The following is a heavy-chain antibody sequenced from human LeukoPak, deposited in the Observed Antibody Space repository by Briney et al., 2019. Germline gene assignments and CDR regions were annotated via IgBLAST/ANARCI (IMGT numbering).Heavy chain of an antibody. CDR3: ASRSQYSRGWYVVDYYYYGMDV. V-gene: IGHV3-66*01. Sequence: GGSLRLSCAASGFTVSSNYMSWVRQAPGKGLEWVSVIYSGGSTYYADSAKGRFTISRDNSKNTLYLQMNSLRAEDTAVYYCASRSQYSRGWYVVDYYYYGMDVWGQGTTVTVSS. CDR2: IYSGGST. CDR1: GFTVSSNY. D-gene: IGHD6-19*01. J-gene: IGHJ6*02.